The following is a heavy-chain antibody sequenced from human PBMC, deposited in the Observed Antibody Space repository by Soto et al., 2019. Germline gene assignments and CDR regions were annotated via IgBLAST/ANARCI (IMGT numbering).Heavy chain of an antibody. CDR2: ISSSSSTI. D-gene: IGHD3-22*01. J-gene: IGHJ4*02. CDR1: GFTFSSYS. Sequence: EVQLVESGGGLVQPGGSLRLSCAASGFTFSSYSMNWVSQAPGKGLEWVSYISSSSSTIYYADSVKGRFTISRDNAKNSLYLQMSSLRAEDTAVYYCARDYYDSSGYSADFDYWGQGTLVTVSS. CDR3: ARDYYDSSGYSADFDY. V-gene: IGHV3-48*01.